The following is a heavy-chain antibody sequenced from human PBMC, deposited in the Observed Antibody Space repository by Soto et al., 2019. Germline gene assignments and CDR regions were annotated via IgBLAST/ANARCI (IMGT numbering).Heavy chain of an antibody. CDR2: TGDTGRTT. CDR1: GFTFNIYA. V-gene: IGHV3-23*01. D-gene: IGHD1-20*01. Sequence: PGGSLRLSCAASGFTFNIYAMTWVRQAPGKGLEWVSTTGDTGRTTYYADSVKGRFTVSRDNSKNTLDLQMSSLRAEDTALCYCATVHNTSRSFDYWGQGTLVTVSS. J-gene: IGHJ4*02. CDR3: ATVHNTSRSFDY.